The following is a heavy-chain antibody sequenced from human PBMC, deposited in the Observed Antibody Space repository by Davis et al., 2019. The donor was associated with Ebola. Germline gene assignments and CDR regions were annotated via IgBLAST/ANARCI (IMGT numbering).Heavy chain of an antibody. CDR2: IYPGDSDT. V-gene: IGHV5-51*01. CDR1: GYSFTSYW. Sequence: GGSLRLSCKGSGYSFTSYWIGWVRQMPGKGLEWMGIIYPGDSDTRYSPSFQGQVTISADKSISTAYLQWSSLKASDTAMYYCARRLSRITGYFDYWGQGTLVTVSS. CDR3: ARRLSRITGYFDY. D-gene: IGHD3-16*01. J-gene: IGHJ4*02.